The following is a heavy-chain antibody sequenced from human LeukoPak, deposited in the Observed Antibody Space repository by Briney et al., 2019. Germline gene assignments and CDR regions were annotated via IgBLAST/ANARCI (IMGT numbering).Heavy chain of an antibody. Sequence: PGGSLRLSCAASGFTVSNNYMSWVRQAPGKGLEWVSVIYSGDSTYCADSVKGRFTISRDNSKNMVYLQMNSLRTEDTAVYYCAREGPYSSGTFRYWGQGTLVTVSS. CDR1: GFTVSNNY. V-gene: IGHV3-53*01. J-gene: IGHJ4*02. D-gene: IGHD6-25*01. CDR3: AREGPYSSGTFRY. CDR2: IYSGDST.